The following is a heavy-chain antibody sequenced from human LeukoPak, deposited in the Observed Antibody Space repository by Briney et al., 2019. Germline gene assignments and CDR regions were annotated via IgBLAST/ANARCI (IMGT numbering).Heavy chain of an antibody. Sequence: PGGSLRLSCAASGFTFSTYSMQWVRQAPGKGLEWVSYISSSRGTIWYADSVKGRFTISRDNAKSSLYLQMNSLRAEDTAVYYCARDLVGTNPDSFDVRSQGTMVTVSS. V-gene: IGHV3-48*04. CDR1: GFTFSTYS. J-gene: IGHJ3*01. D-gene: IGHD1-1*01. CDR2: ISSSRGTI. CDR3: ARDLVGTNPDSFDV.